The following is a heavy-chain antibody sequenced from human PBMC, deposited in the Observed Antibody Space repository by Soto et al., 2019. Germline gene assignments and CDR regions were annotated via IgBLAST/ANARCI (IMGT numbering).Heavy chain of an antibody. CDR2: ITTTSSTM. J-gene: IGHJ6*01. V-gene: IGHV3-48*02. Sequence: GGSLRLSCTPSGFIFSDYSMNWVCQAPGKGLEWISYITTTSSTMYYADSVKGRFTISRDNAKNSLYLQMNSLRDEDTAVYYGARDSSGRHYYGMDGWGQGTTCTV. D-gene: IGHD3-22*01. CDR1: GFIFSDYS. CDR3: ARDSSGRHYYGMDG.